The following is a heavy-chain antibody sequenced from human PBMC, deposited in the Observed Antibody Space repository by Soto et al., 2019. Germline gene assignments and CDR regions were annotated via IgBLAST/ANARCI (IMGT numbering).Heavy chain of an antibody. D-gene: IGHD1-26*01. J-gene: IGHJ6*02. CDR1: GYSFITDA. Sequence: ELRLSESGGGLVQPGGSLRLSCVGTGYSFITDATTWVRQAPGKGLEWISGISVSSDKTFYLDSVRGCFTMSRDNSKNTLYLQMTSLRDGDTAVSYCTRWDVYADVWSQGAMVIVSS. CDR3: TRWDVYADV. V-gene: IGHV3-23*01. CDR2: ISVSSDKT.